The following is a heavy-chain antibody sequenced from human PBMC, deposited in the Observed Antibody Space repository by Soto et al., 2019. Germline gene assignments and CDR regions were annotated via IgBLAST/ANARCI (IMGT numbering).Heavy chain of an antibody. CDR1: GYTFTGYY. J-gene: IGHJ3*02. V-gene: IGHV1-2*04. D-gene: IGHD2-15*01. CDR3: ARTEGAGRDCSGGSCSFLDAFDI. Sequence: GASVKVSCKASGYTFTGYYMHWVRQAPGQGLEWMGWINPNSGGTNYAQKFQGWVTMTRDTSISTAYMELSRLRSDDTAVYYCARTEGAGRDCSGGSCSFLDAFDIWGQGTMVTVSS. CDR2: INPNSGGT.